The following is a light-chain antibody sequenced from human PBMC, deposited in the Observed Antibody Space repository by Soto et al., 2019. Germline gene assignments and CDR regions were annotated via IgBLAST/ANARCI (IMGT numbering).Light chain of an antibody. CDR3: QQGSSTPPWT. CDR2: AAC. J-gene: IGKJ1*01. Sequence: DIPMTQSPSYLSASVGDRVTITCRASQSIRSYINWYQQNPGKAPRLLIYAACSLQSGVPSRLRGSGSGTDFTLTISGLQPEDVATYYCQQGSSTPPWTFVHVTKVVIK. V-gene: IGKV1-39*01. CDR1: QSIRSY.